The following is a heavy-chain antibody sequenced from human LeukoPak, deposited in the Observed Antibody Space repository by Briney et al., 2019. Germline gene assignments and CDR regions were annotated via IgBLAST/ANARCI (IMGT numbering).Heavy chain of an antibody. D-gene: IGHD3-22*01. CDR1: GFTFSSYW. CDR2: IRQDGSEE. Sequence: HPGGSLRLSCAASGFTFSSYWMSWVRKAPGKGLEWVANIRQDGSEEFYVDSVKGRFTISRDNAKNSLYLQMNSLRAEDTAVYYCARDGDDSSGYYGDYWGQGTLVTVSS. V-gene: IGHV3-7*01. CDR3: ARDGDDSSGYYGDY. J-gene: IGHJ4*02.